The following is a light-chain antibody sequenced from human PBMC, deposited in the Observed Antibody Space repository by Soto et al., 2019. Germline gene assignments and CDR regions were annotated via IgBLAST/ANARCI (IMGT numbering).Light chain of an antibody. V-gene: IGKV1-6*01. CDR3: LQDYDFPYT. J-gene: IGKJ2*01. CDR1: QDIKND. Sequence: AIQMTQSPSSLSASVGDRGSISCRASQDIKNDLGWFQQKPGKAPNLLIYTASRLQTGVPSRFSGSGSGTDFTLTISGLQPEDFATYYCLQDYDFPYTFGQGTKLEIK. CDR2: TAS.